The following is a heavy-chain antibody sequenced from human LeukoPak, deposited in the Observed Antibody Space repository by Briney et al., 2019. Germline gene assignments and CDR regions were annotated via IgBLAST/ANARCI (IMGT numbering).Heavy chain of an antibody. J-gene: IGHJ4*02. CDR1: GASISSYY. V-gene: IGHV4-4*07. CDR2: IYSSGST. CDR3: ATMAGATHITKTPHYFAY. Sequence: PSETLSLTCTVSGASISSYYWSWIRQPAGKGLEWIGRIYSSGSTNYNPSLKSRVTMSVDTSKNQFSLKLNSVTAADTAVYYCATMAGATHITKTPHYFAYWGQGTLVTVSS. D-gene: IGHD1-26*01.